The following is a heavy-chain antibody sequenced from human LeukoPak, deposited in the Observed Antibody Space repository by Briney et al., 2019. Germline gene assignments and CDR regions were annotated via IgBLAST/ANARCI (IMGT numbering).Heavy chain of an antibody. J-gene: IGHJ4*02. V-gene: IGHV3-21*01. CDR2: ISSSSSYI. D-gene: IGHD5-12*01. CDR1: GFTFSSYS. CDR3: ARDRGWLQGIDFDY. Sequence: GGSLRLSCAASGFTFSSYSMNWVRQAPGKGLEWVSSISSSSSYIYYADSVKGRFTISRDNAKNSLYLQMNSLRAEDTAVYYCARDRGWLQGIDFDYWGQGTLVTVSS.